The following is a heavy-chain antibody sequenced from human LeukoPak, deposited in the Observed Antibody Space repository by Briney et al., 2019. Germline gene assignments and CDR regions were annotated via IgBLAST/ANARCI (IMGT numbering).Heavy chain of an antibody. CDR3: VRQGLQSGTYPAY. J-gene: IGHJ4*02. V-gene: IGHV5-51*01. CDR1: GYTFNNYW. CDR2: RYPDSSAS. D-gene: IGHD1-26*01. Sequence: GESLKISCKASGYTFNNYWIGWVRQVPGRGLEWMGMRYPDSSASTYHPSFEGRVTISADQSVTTAYLEWNSLKASDTALYYCVRQGLQSGTYPAYWGPGTLVTVSS.